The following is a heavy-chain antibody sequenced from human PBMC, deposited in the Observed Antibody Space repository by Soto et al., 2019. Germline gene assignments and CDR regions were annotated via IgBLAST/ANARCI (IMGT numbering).Heavy chain of an antibody. V-gene: IGHV4-59*01. D-gene: IGHD6-13*01. CDR2: IYYTGLS. CDR1: GGSISSYY. Sequence: SETLSLTCTVSGGSISSYYWSWIRQPPGKGLEWIGYIYYTGLSNSNPSLNSRVTMSVDTSKNQFSLKLSPVTAADTAVYYCASHSSHWPFFDFWGQGTLVTVSS. CDR3: ASHSSHWPFFDF. J-gene: IGHJ4*02.